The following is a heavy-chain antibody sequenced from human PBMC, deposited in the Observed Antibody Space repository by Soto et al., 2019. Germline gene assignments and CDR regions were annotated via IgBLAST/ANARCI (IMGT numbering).Heavy chain of an antibody. CDR1: GFTFSSYS. Sequence: EVQLVESGGGLVQPGGSLRLSCAASGFTFSSYSMNWVRQAPGKGLEWVSYISSSSSTIYYADSVKGRFTISRDNAKNSLYLQTNSLRAEDTPVYYCARDGGDTMVRGVIHYYYYYYMDVWGKGTTVTVSS. D-gene: IGHD3-10*01. J-gene: IGHJ6*03. CDR3: ARDGGDTMVRGVIHYYYYYYMDV. CDR2: ISSSSSTI. V-gene: IGHV3-48*01.